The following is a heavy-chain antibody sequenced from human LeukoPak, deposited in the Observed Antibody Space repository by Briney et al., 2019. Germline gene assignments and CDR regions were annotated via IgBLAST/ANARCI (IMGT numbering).Heavy chain of an antibody. J-gene: IGHJ4*02. Sequence: GGSLRLSCAASGFTFSSYAMSWVRQAPGKGLEWVSAISGSGGSTYYADSVKGRFTISRYNSKNTLYLQMNSLRAEDTAVYYCAKDQRAYCGGDCPLRYWGQGTLVTVSS. V-gene: IGHV3-23*01. CDR3: AKDQRAYCGGDCPLRY. D-gene: IGHD2-21*01. CDR1: GFTFSSYA. CDR2: ISGSGGST.